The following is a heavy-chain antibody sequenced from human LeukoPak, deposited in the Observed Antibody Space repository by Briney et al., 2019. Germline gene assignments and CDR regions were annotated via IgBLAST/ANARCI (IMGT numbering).Heavy chain of an antibody. Sequence: SQTLSLTCTVSGGSISSSSYYWSWIRQPAGKGLEWIGRIYTSGSTNYNPSLKSRVTMSVDTSKNQFSLKLSSVTAADTAVYYCARMPVVPAANDAFDIWGQGTMVTVSS. D-gene: IGHD2-2*01. J-gene: IGHJ3*02. CDR3: ARMPVVPAANDAFDI. CDR2: IYTSGST. CDR1: GGSISSSSYY. V-gene: IGHV4-61*02.